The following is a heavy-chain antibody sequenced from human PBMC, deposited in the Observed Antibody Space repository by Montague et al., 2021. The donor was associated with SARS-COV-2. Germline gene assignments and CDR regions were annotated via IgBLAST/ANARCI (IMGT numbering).Heavy chain of an antibody. J-gene: IGHJ6*03. CDR3: ARLGDSIVPSPILGLGPYYSFYYMDV. V-gene: IGHV4-34*01. CDR2: ISQGGNT. Sequence: SETLSLTCAVSGGSFSPYYWSWIRQPPAKGLEWIGEISQGGNTKYNPSLQSRVSISLDTSRNQFSLKVSSVTAADTAIYYCARLGDSIVPSPILGLGPYYSFYYMDVWGQGTTVTVSS. D-gene: IGHD2-2*02. CDR1: GGSFSPYY.